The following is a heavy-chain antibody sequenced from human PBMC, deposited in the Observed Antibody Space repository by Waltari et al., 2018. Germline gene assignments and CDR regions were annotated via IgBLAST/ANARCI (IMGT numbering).Heavy chain of an antibody. J-gene: IGHJ4*02. CDR1: GFTFSSYA. Sequence: QVQLVESGGGVVQPGRSLRLSCAASGFTFSSYAMHWVRQAPGKGLEWVAVISYDGSNKYYADSVKGRFTISRDNSKNTLYLQMNSLRAEDTAVYYCARVPTVKQLGVVDYWGQGTLVTVSS. CDR2: ISYDGSNK. CDR3: ARVPTVKQLGVVDY. V-gene: IGHV3-30-3*01. D-gene: IGHD6-6*01.